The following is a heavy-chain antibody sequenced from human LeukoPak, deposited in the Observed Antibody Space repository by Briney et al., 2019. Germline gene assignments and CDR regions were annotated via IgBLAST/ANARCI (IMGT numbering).Heavy chain of an antibody. CDR3: ASSVGVSYYGGYYYGMDV. V-gene: IGHV1-69*13. D-gene: IGHD3-16*01. CDR2: IIPIFGTA. CDR1: GGTFSSCA. J-gene: IGHJ6*02. Sequence: SVKVSCKASGGTFSSCAISWVRQAPGQGLEWMGGIIPIFGTANYAQKFQGRVTITADESTSTAYVELSSLRSEDTAVYYCASSVGVSYYGGYYYGMDVWGQGTTVTVSS.